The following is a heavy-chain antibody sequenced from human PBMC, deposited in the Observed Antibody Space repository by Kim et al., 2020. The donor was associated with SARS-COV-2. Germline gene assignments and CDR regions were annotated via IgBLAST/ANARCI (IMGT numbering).Heavy chain of an antibody. D-gene: IGHD3-9*01. V-gene: IGHV1-2*02. CDR2: INPNSGGT. Sequence: ASVKVSCKASGYTFTGYYMHWVRQAPGQGLEWMGWINPNSGGTNYAQRFQGRVTMTRDTSISTAYMELSRLRSDDTAVYYCARDSLYITIYGWDGMDVWGQGTTVTVSS. CDR3: ARDSLYITIYGWDGMDV. CDR1: GYTFTGYY. J-gene: IGHJ6*02.